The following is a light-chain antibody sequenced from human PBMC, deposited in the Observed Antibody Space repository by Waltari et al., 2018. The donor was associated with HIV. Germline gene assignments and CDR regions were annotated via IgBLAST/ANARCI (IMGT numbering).Light chain of an antibody. CDR1: SSDVGSYNL. J-gene: IGLJ1*01. Sequence: QSALTQPASVSGSPGQSITISCTGTSSDVGSYNLVSWYQQHPGKAPKLMIYEGSKRHSGFSNRFSGSKSGNTASLTVSGHEAGDGADYCCCSDAGSRYYVFGTGTKVTDL. V-gene: IGLV2-23*01. CDR3: CSDAGSRYYV. CDR2: EGS.